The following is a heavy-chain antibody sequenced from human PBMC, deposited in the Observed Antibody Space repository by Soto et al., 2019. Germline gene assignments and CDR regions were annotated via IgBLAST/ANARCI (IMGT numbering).Heavy chain of an antibody. V-gene: IGHV3-74*01. CDR3: ARAQKWRQLSLNVFDL. J-gene: IGHJ3*01. Sequence: EVQLVESGGGLVQPGGSLRLSCVASGFTIENSVMHWVRQTTGKGLMWVSRITGAGDGTLYADSVQGRFTISRDNAKNTVYLHMTGLRVEETAVYYCARAQKWRQLSLNVFDLWGQGTTFTVSS. CDR2: ITGAGDGT. D-gene: IGHD5-18*01. CDR1: GFTIENSV.